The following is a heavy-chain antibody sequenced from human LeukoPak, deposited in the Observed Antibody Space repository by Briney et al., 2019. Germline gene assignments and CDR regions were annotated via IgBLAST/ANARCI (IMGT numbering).Heavy chain of an antibody. CDR3: ASLLGYCSGNRCPSSANYYYYMDV. CDR2: IYTSGST. Sequence: SQTLSLTCTVSGGSISSGSYYWSWIRQPAGKGLEWIGRIYTSGSTNYNPSLKSRVTISVDTSKNQFSLKVNSVTAADTAVYYCASLLGYCSGNRCPSSANYYYYMDVWGKGTTVTVSS. CDR1: GGSISSGSYY. D-gene: IGHD2-15*01. J-gene: IGHJ6*03. V-gene: IGHV4-61*02.